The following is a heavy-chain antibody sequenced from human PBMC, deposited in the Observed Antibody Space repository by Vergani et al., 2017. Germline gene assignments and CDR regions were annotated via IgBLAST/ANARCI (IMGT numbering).Heavy chain of an antibody. CDR1: GYTFTGYY. CDR2: INPNSGGT. V-gene: IGHV1-2*02. Sequence: QVQLVQSGAEVKKPGASVEVSCKASGYTFTGYYMHWVRQAPGQGLEWMGWINPNSGGTNYAQKFQGRVTMTRDTSISTAYMELSRLRSDDTAVYYCARPXGLVGRYFDWLLDYWGQGTLVTVSS. J-gene: IGHJ4*02. D-gene: IGHD3-9*01. CDR3: ARPXGLVGRYFDWLLDY.